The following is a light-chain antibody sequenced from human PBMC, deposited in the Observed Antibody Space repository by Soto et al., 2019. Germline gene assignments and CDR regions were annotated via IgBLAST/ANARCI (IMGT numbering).Light chain of an antibody. Sequence: EIVLTQSPGTLSLSPGERATLSCRAIQSLSSTYLAWYQQKPGQAPRLLIYGASSRATGIPDRFSGSGSGTDFALTISRLEPEDFAVYYCQHYGTSLRTFGPGTKV. V-gene: IGKV3-20*01. CDR2: GAS. J-gene: IGKJ1*01. CDR1: QSLSSTY. CDR3: QHYGTSLRT.